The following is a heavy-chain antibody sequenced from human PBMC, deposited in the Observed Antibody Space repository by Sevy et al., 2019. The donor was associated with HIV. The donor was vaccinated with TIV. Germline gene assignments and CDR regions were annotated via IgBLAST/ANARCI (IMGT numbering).Heavy chain of an antibody. CDR3: AHSVPLLWFRELGFDY. CDR1: GFSLTTSGVG. D-gene: IGHD3-10*01. CDR2: IYWDDDK. Sequence: SGPTLVKPTQTVTLTCTFSGFSLTTSGVGVGWIRQPPGKALEWLALIYWDDDKRYSPFLKSRLTITKDTSKNQVVLTMINMDPVDTATYYCAHSVPLLWFRELGFDYWGQGTLVTVSS. J-gene: IGHJ4*02. V-gene: IGHV2-5*02.